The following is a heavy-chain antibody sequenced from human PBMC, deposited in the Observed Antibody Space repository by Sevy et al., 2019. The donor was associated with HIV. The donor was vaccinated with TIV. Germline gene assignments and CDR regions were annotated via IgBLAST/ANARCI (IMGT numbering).Heavy chain of an antibody. CDR2: LSFGCGEI. J-gene: IGHJ4*02. CDR3: AREGCTKPHDY. Sequence: GGSLRLSCAASGFTFSKYSMSWVRQPPGKGLGWVSTLSFGCGEINYADSVKGRFTNSRDNSKSSVILQMSDLRPEDTDVYYCAREGCTKPHDYWGQGTLVTVSS. CDR1: GFTFSKYS. V-gene: IGHV3-23*01. D-gene: IGHD2-8*01.